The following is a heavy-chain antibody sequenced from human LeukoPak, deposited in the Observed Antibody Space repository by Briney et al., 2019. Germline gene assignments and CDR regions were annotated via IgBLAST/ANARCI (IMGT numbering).Heavy chain of an antibody. CDR2: IIPIFGTA. Sequence: SVKVSCKASGGTFSSYAIGWVRQAPGQGLEWMGGIIPIFGTANYAQKFQGRVTITTDESTSTAYMELSSLRSEDTAVYYCARAGITIFGVVIIQDWFDPWGQGTLVTVSS. J-gene: IGHJ5*02. CDR3: ARAGITIFGVVIIQDWFDP. CDR1: GGTFSSYA. D-gene: IGHD3-3*01. V-gene: IGHV1-69*05.